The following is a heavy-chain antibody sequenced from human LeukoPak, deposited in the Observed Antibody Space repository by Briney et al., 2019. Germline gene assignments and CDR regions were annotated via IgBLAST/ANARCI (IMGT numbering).Heavy chain of an antibody. J-gene: IGHJ4*02. CDR1: GFTFNNAW. CDR3: TAGTGYSDHDY. CDR2: IKGKTNDETT. Sequence: GGSLRLSCAASGFTFNNAWMSWVRQAPGKGLEWVGRIKGKTNDETTDYAAPVKGRFTISRDDSKNTLYLQMNSLKTEDTAVYYCTAGTGYSDHDYWGQGTLVTVSS. D-gene: IGHD5-12*01. V-gene: IGHV3-15*01.